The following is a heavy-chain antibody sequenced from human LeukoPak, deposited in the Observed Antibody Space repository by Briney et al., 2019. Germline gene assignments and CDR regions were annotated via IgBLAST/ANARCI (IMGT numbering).Heavy chain of an antibody. Sequence: GGSLRLSCAAPGFTFSYYWMSWVRQAPGKGLEWVANIKQDGSDKYYVDSVKGRFTISRDNAKNSLYLQMNSLSAEDTAMYYCTRDLTNWNDATFDIWGQGTMVTVSS. CDR1: GFTFSYYW. J-gene: IGHJ3*02. D-gene: IGHD1-1*01. CDR3: TRDLTNWNDATFDI. V-gene: IGHV3-7*01. CDR2: IKQDGSDK.